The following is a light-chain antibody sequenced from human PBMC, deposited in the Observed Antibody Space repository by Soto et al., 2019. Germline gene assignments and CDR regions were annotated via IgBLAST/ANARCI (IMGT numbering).Light chain of an antibody. CDR1: QRVGIN. CDR3: QQYNGWPRT. V-gene: IGKV3-15*01. J-gene: IGKJ1*01. Sequence: IVLTQSPATLSVSPEETATLSCRASQRVGINLAWYQQKPGQAPRLLIYSASTRASGIPDRFSGSGSGTEFTLTISSLQSEDFAFFYCQQYNGWPRTFGQGTKVAIK. CDR2: SAS.